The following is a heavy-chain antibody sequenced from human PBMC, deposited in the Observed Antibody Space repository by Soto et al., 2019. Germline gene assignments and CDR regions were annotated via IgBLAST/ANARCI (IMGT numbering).Heavy chain of an antibody. D-gene: IGHD3-9*01. CDR1: GGSFSGYY. J-gene: IGHJ5*02. CDR3: ARREYDILTGYYWSVRESWFDP. Sequence: TSETLSLTCAVYGGSFSGYYWSWIRPPPGKGLEWIGSIYHSGSTYYNPSLKSRVTISVDTSKNQFSLKLSSVTAADTAVYYCARREYDILTGYYWSVRESWFDPWGQGTLVTVSS. V-gene: IGHV4-34*01. CDR2: IYHSGST.